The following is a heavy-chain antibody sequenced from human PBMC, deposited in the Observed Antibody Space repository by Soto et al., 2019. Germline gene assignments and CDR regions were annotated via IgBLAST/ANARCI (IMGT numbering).Heavy chain of an antibody. CDR3: ARGYCSGGSCYSVLPFDY. CDR1: GGSISSYY. J-gene: IGHJ4*02. D-gene: IGHD2-15*01. CDR2: IYYSGST. V-gene: IGHV4-59*01. Sequence: PSETLSLTCTVSGGSISSYYWSWIRQPPGKGLEWIGYIYYSGSTNYNPSLKSRVTISVDTSKNQFSLKLSSVTAADTAVYYCARGYCSGGSCYSVLPFDYWGQGTLVTVSS.